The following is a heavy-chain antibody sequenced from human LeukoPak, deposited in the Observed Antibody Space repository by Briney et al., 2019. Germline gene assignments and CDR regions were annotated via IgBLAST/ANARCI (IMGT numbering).Heavy chain of an antibody. CDR2: INHSGST. CDR1: GGSFSGYY. J-gene: IGHJ6*02. V-gene: IGHV4-34*01. Sequence: PSETLSLTCAVYGGSFSGYYWSWIRQPPGKGLEWIGEINHSGSTNYNPSLKSRVTISVDTSKNQFSLKLSSVTAADTAVYYCARKGGMVTLGYYYYYGMDVWGQGTTVTVSS. CDR3: ARKGGMVTLGYYYYYGMDV. D-gene: IGHD3-16*01.